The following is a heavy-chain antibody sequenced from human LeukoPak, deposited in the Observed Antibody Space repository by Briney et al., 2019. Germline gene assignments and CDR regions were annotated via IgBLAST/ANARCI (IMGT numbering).Heavy chain of an antibody. V-gene: IGHV3-23*01. CDR1: GFTFSSYG. Sequence: GGSLRLSCAASGFTFSSYGMSWVRQAPGKGLEWVSAISGSGGSTYYADSVKGRFTISRDNSKNTLYLQMNSLRAEDTAVYYCAKGSGNYYDSSGYYDFDYWGQGTLVTVSS. D-gene: IGHD3-22*01. CDR2: ISGSGGST. CDR3: AKGSGNYYDSSGYYDFDY. J-gene: IGHJ4*02.